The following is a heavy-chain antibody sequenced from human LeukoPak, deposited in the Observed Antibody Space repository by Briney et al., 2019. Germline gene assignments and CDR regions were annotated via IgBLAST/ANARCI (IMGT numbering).Heavy chain of an antibody. CDR1: GFSFSTYA. J-gene: IGHJ4*02. CDR2: ISGSGKT. V-gene: IGHV3-23*01. CDR3: ARERDAKGYFDY. Sequence: GGSLRLSCAASGFSFSTYAMSWVRQAPGQGLEWVSAISGSGKTYYPDSVKGRFTISRDNSKNTLFLLMNGLRAEDTAVYYCARERDAKGYFDYWGQGTLVTVSS.